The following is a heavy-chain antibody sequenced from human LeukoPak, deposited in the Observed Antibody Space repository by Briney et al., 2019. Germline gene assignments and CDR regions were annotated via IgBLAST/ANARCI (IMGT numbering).Heavy chain of an antibody. J-gene: IGHJ4*02. CDR1: GFTVSSSY. CDR2: ISYDGSNK. Sequence: GGSLRLSCAASGFTVSSSYMNWVRQAPGKGLEWVAVISYDGSNKYYADSVKGRFTISRDNSKNTLYLQMNSLRAEDTAVYYCATFEYSSYQSFDYWGQGTLVTVSS. CDR3: ATFEYSSYQSFDY. V-gene: IGHV3-30*03. D-gene: IGHD6-6*01.